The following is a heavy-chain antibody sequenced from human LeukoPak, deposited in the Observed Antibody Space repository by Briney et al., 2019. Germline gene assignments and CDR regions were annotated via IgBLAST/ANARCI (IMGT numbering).Heavy chain of an antibody. D-gene: IGHD3-22*01. CDR3: ASERTYYYDSSGYR. J-gene: IGHJ4*02. V-gene: IGHV4-30-4*08. CDR1: GGSISSGDYY. CDR2: IYYSGST. Sequence: SETLSLTCTVSGGSISSGDYYWSWIRQPPGKGLGWIGYIYYSGSTYYNPSLKSRVTISVDTSKNQFSLKLSSVTAADTAVYYCASERTYYYDSSGYRWGQGTLVTVSS.